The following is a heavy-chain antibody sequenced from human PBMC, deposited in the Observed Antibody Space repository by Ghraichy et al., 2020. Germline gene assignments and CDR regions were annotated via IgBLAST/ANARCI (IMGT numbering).Heavy chain of an antibody. CDR3: ARPGVAAAGWGWFDP. V-gene: IGHV4-59*08. D-gene: IGHD6-13*01. J-gene: IGHJ5*02. CDR2: IYYSGST. Sequence: SETLSLTCTVSGGSISSYYWSWIRQPPGKGLEWIGYIYYSGSTNYNPSLKSRVTISVDTSKNQFSLKLSSVTAADTAVYYCARPGVAAAGWGWFDPWGQGTLVTVSS. CDR1: GGSISSYY.